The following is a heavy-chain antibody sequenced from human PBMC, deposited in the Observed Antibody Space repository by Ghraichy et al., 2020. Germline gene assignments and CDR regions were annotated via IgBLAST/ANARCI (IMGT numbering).Heavy chain of an antibody. J-gene: IGHJ6*03. CDR3: ARVGYDFWSGYFYYYYYMDV. CDR2: INSDGSST. D-gene: IGHD3-3*01. V-gene: IGHV3-74*01. Sequence: GALRLSCAASGFTFSSYWMHWVRQAPGKGLVWVSRINSDGSSTSYADSVKGRFTISRDNAKNTLYLQMNSLRAEDTAVYYCARVGYDFWSGYFYYYYYMDVWGKGTTVTVSS. CDR1: GFTFSSYW.